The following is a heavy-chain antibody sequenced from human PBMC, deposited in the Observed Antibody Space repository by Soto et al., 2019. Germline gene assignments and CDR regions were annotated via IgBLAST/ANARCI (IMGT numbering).Heavy chain of an antibody. CDR1: GFMFKSFV. Sequence: QVHLVESGGGVVQPGTSLRLSCAASGFMFKSFVMHWVRQVPGEGLQWVALTSYDGNTKYYGNSVQGRFTVSRDNSKNTLDLQMDSLRLEDTALYYFARWGTTGGLDLWGQGTLVSVSS. CDR2: TSYDGNTK. J-gene: IGHJ5*02. CDR3: ARWGTTGGLDL. D-gene: IGHD3-16*01. V-gene: IGHV3-30*19.